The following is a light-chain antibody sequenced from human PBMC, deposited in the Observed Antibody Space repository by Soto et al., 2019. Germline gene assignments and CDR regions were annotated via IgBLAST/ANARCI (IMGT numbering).Light chain of an antibody. CDR2: SNN. J-gene: IGLJ1*01. V-gene: IGLV1-44*01. CDR3: AAWDDSPECV. Sequence: QSVLTQPPSASGTPGQRVTISCSGSSSNIGSNTVNWYQQLPGTAPKLLIYSNNQRPSGVPDRFSGSKSGTSASLAISGLQSEDEADYYCAAWDDSPECVFGTGTKVTVL. CDR1: SSNIGSNT.